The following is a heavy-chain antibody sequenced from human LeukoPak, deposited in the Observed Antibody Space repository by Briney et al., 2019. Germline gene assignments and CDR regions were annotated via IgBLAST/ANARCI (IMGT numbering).Heavy chain of an antibody. J-gene: IGHJ4*02. CDR1: GGSISSYY. Sequence: SETLSLTCTVSGGSISSYYWSWIRQPPGKGLEWIGYIYYSGSTNYNPSLKSRVTISVDTSKNQFSLKLSSVTAADTAVYYCARHIAAGGKFDYWGQGTLVTVSS. V-gene: IGHV4-59*08. CDR2: IYYSGST. CDR3: ARHIAAGGKFDY. D-gene: IGHD6-13*01.